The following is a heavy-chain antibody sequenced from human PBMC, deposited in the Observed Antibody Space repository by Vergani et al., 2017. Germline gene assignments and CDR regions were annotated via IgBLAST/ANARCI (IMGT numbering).Heavy chain of an antibody. J-gene: IGHJ5*02. CDR1: GFTFSSYA. CDR2: ISGGGGST. D-gene: IGHD6-6*01. Sequence: EVQLLESGGGLVQPGGSLRLSCAASGFTFSSYAMSWVRQAPVKGLQWVSAISGGGGSTDYAGSVKGRFTISRDNSKSTLYLQMNSLRAEDTAVYYCAKVGRVAPTAGQLPRGWFDPWGQGTLVTVSS. CDR3: AKVGRVAPTAGQLPRGWFDP. V-gene: IGHV3-23*01.